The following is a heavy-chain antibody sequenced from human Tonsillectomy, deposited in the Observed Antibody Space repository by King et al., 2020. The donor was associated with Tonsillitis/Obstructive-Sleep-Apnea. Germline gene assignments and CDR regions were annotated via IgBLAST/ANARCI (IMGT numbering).Heavy chain of an antibody. V-gene: IGHV5-10-1*03. D-gene: IGHD3-16*01. CDR2: IVPSDSYI. CDR3: LWGSISNNWFDP. CDR1: GYSFTTFW. Sequence: QLVQSGAEVKKPGESLRISCKVSGYSFTTFWISWVRQMPGKGLEWMGRIVPSDSYINYSPSFQGHVTISVDKSISTAYLQWSSLKASDTAIYYCLWGSISNNWFDPWGQGTLVTVSS. J-gene: IGHJ5*02.